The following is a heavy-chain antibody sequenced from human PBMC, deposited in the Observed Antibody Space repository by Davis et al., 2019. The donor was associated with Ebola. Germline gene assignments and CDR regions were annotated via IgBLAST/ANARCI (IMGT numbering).Heavy chain of an antibody. Sequence: GGSLRLSCAASGFTFSGSAMHWVRQASGKGLEWVGRLRSKANSYATAYAASVKGRFTISRDDSKNTAYLQMNSLRAEDTAVYYCARDSTDYGDCGFGVGAFDYWGQGTLVTVSS. J-gene: IGHJ4*02. V-gene: IGHV3-73*01. CDR1: GFTFSGSA. CDR2: LRSKANSYAT. CDR3: ARDSTDYGDCGFGVGAFDY. D-gene: IGHD4-17*01.